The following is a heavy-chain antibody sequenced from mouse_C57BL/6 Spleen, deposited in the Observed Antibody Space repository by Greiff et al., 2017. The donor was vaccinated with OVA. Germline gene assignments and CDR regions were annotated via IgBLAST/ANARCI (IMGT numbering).Heavy chain of an antibody. CDR1: GYTFTEYT. CDR2: FYPGSGSI. D-gene: IGHD2-3*01. CDR3: ARHEEEGDGYYWYFDV. V-gene: IGHV1-62-2*01. J-gene: IGHJ1*03. Sequence: QVQLKESGAELVKPGASVKLSCKASGYTFTEYTIHWVKQRSGQGLEWIGWFYPGSGSIKYNEKFKDKATLTADKSSSTVYMELSRLTSEDSAVYFCARHEEEGDGYYWYFDVWGTGTTVTVSS.